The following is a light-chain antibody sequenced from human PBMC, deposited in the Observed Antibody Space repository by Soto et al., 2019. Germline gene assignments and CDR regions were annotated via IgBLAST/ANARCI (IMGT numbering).Light chain of an antibody. CDR2: KAS. CDR3: QHYNSYSEA. J-gene: IGKJ1*01. CDR1: QTISSW. Sequence: DIQMTQSPSTLSGSVGDRVTITCLASQTISSWLAWYQQKPGKAPKLLIYKASTLKSGVPSRFSGSGSGTEFNLTISSLQPDDFATYYCQHYNSYSEAFGQGTKVDIK. V-gene: IGKV1-5*03.